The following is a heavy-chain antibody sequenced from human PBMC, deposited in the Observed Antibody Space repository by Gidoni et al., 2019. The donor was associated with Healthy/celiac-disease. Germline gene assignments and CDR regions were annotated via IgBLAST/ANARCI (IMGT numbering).Heavy chain of an antibody. D-gene: IGHD2-15*01. CDR2: IYTSGST. J-gene: IGHJ4*02. CDR1: GGSISSGSYY. CDR3: ARDPKFCSGGSCDSY. V-gene: IGHV4-61*02. Sequence: QVQLQESGPGLVKPSQTLSLTCTVSGGSISSGSYYWSWIRQPAGKGLEWIGRIYTSGSTNYNPSLKSRVTISVDTSKNQFSLKLSSVTAADTAVYYCARDPKFCSGGSCDSYWGQGTLVTVSS.